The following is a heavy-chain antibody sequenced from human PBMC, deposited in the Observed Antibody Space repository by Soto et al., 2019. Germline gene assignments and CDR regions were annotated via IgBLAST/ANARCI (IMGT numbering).Heavy chain of an antibody. V-gene: IGHV1-18*01. D-gene: IGHD5-18*01. CDR1: GYTFPSYG. CDR3: ARDHGDTAMVNFDY. J-gene: IGHJ4*02. Sequence: GPSLKVSCKASGYTFPSYGISLVRHAPGQGIEWMGWISANNGNTNYAQKLQGRLTMTTDTSTRKAYMELRSLRSDDTAVYYCARDHGDTAMVNFDYWGQGTLVTVSS. CDR2: ISANNGNT.